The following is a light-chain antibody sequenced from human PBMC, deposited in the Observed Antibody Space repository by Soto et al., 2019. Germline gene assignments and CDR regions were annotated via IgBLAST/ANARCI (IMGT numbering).Light chain of an antibody. CDR3: QHYLSYPVT. J-gene: IGKJ5*01. V-gene: IGKV1-16*01. Sequence: DIQMTQSPSSLSAYVGDTVTITCRASQGISNHLAWFQQKAGKAPKALIFAASALQGGVPSRFSGSGSGTDFTLTISSLLPDDFETSYFQHYLSYPVTFGQGTRLEVK. CDR1: QGISNH. CDR2: AAS.